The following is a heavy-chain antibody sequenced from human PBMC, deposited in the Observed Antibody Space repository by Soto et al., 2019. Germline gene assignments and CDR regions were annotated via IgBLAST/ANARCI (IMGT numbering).Heavy chain of an antibody. J-gene: IGHJ6*02. CDR2: IYYSGST. CDR1: GGSISSYY. D-gene: IGHD6-19*01. Sequence: PSETLSLTCTVSGGSISSYYWSRIRQPPGKGLEWIGYIYYSGSTNYNPSLKSRVTISVDTSKNQFSLKLSSVTAADTAVYYCARATYSSGWYGDYYYYGMDVWGQGTTVTVSS. V-gene: IGHV4-59*01. CDR3: ARATYSSGWYGDYYYYGMDV.